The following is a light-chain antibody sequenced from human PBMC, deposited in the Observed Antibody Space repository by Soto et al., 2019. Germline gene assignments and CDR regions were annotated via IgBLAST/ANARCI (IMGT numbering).Light chain of an antibody. Sequence: EIVLTHSPGTLALSPCERATLSCSASQSVASGHLAWYQQTPGQAPRLLVSDASSRATGIPDRFSGSASGTDFTLTISSLQSEDFEVYYCQQYNNWPITFGQGTRLEIK. CDR3: QQYNNWPIT. CDR1: QSVASGH. CDR2: DAS. V-gene: IGKV3D-20*02. J-gene: IGKJ5*01.